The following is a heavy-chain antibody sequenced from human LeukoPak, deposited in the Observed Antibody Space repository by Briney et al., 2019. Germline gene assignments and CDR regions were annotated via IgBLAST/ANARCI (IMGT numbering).Heavy chain of an antibody. D-gene: IGHD3-10*01. CDR3: ARDSEVLLWFGELLPKRNWFDP. J-gene: IGHJ5*02. V-gene: IGHV1-2*02. CDR1: GYTFTGYY. Sequence: ASVKVSCKPSGYTFTGYYIQWVRQAPGQGLEWMGWIKPKSGGTHYAQKFQGRVTMTRDTMTRDTPINTAYMELSRLRSDDTAVYYCARDSEVLLWFGELLPKRNWFDPWGQGTLVTVSS. CDR2: IKPKSGGT.